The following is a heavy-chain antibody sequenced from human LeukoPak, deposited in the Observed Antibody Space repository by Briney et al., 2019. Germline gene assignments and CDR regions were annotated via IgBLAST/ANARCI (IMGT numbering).Heavy chain of an antibody. D-gene: IGHD4-23*01. J-gene: IGHJ3*02. CDR2: ISYDGSNK. CDR3: ANTVSNYGGAFDI. CDR1: GFTFSSYG. Sequence: GGSLRLSCAASGFTFSSYGMHGVRQAPGKGLEWVAVISYDGSNKYYADSVKGRFTISRDNSKNTLYLQMNSLRAEDTAVYYCANTVSNYGGAFDIWGQGTMVTVSS. V-gene: IGHV3-30*18.